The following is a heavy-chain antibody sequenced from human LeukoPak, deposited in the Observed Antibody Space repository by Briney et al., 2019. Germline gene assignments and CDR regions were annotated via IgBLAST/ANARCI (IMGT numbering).Heavy chain of an antibody. CDR2: IIPIFGTA. D-gene: IGHD2-21*01. V-gene: IGHV1-69*05. CDR1: GGTFNNHA. CDR3: ARRRGYYFDY. J-gene: IGHJ4*02. Sequence: ASVKVSCKPSGGTFNNHAISWVRQAPGQGLEWMGGIIPIFGTADYAQKVQGRVTITTDESTSTAYMELSSLRAEDTAVYYCARRRGYYFDYWGQGTLVTVSS.